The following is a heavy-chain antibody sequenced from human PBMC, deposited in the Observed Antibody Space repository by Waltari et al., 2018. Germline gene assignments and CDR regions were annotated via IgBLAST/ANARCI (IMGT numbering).Heavy chain of an antibody. CDR3: VYSSGYRYYFDY. Sequence: QVQLVESGGGVVQPGGSLRLSCAASGFTFSSYGMPWVRQAPGKGLEWVAFIRYDGSNKYYADSVKGRFTISRDNSKNTLYLQMNSLRAEDTAVYYCVYSSGYRYYFDYWGQGTLVTVSS. J-gene: IGHJ4*02. D-gene: IGHD3-22*01. V-gene: IGHV3-30*02. CDR2: IRYDGSNK. CDR1: GFTFSSYG.